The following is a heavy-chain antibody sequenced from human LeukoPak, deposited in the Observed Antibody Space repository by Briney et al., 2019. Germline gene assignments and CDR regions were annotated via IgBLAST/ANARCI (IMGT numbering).Heavy chain of an antibody. V-gene: IGHV3-66*01. CDR3: ARDGAVAGTGIDY. J-gene: IGHJ4*02. Sequence: PGGSLRLSCAASGFTVSGKYMSWVRQAPGKGLEWVSVIYSGDGTYYADSVKGRFIISRDNSKNTVYLQMNSLRAEDTAVYYRARDGAVAGTGIDYWGQGTLVTVSS. CDR2: IYSGDGT. D-gene: IGHD6-19*01. CDR1: GFTVSGKY.